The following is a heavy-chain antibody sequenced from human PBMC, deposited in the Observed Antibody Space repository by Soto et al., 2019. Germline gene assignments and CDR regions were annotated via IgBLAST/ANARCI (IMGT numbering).Heavy chain of an antibody. CDR1: GGTFSSYA. CDR2: IIPIFGTA. V-gene: IGHV1-69*13. J-gene: IGHJ4*02. D-gene: IGHD3-3*01. CDR3: ARAQPPFGVVII. Sequence: ASVKVSCKASGGTFSSYAISWVRQAPGQGLEWMGGIIPIFGTANYAQKFQGRVTITADESTSTAYMELSSLRSEDTAVYYCARAQPPFGVVIIWGQGTLVTVSS.